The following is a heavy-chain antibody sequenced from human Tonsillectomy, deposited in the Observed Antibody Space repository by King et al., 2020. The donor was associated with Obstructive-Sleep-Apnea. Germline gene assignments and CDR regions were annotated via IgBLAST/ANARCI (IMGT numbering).Heavy chain of an antibody. CDR3: ARVPQGTASLDFDY. J-gene: IGHJ4*02. V-gene: IGHV3-11*01. CDR1: GFTFSDDY. D-gene: IGHD5-18*01. Sequence: VQLVESGGGLVKPGGSMRISCASSGFTFSDDYMRWFRLAPGMGLERVSYISRGGSTIYYADSVKGRFTISRDNAKNSLYLQMNSLRAEDTAVYYCARVPQGTASLDFDYWGQGTLVTVSS. CDR2: ISRGGSTI.